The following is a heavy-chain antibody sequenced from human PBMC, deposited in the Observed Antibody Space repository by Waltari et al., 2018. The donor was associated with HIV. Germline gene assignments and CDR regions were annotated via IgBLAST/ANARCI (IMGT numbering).Heavy chain of an antibody. J-gene: IGHJ1*01. Sequence: QVRLVQSGAEVKKPGASVKVSCKASGSSLTRYGFSWVRQTPGQGLEWMGWIHTYTGNTDSAENFQGRVTMTRDTFTNTIYMELRTLKSDDSAIYFCVRDLSPMGKSGWYDSWGQGTVVTVSS. CDR3: VRDLSPMGKSGWYDS. CDR1: GSSLTRYG. V-gene: IGHV1-18*04. D-gene: IGHD6-19*01. CDR2: IHTYTGNT.